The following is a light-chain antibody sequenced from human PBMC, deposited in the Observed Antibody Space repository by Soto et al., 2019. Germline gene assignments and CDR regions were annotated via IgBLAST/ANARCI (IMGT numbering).Light chain of an antibody. CDR2: LNSDGSH. J-gene: IGLJ1*01. Sequence: QLVLTQSPSASASLGASVKLTCTLRSGHSSYAIAWHQQQPEKGLRYLMKLNSDGSHSKGDGIPDRLSGSSSGAERYLTISSLQSEDEADYYCQTWGTGIRVFGTGTKLTVL. V-gene: IGLV4-69*01. CDR1: SGHSSYA. CDR3: QTWGTGIRV.